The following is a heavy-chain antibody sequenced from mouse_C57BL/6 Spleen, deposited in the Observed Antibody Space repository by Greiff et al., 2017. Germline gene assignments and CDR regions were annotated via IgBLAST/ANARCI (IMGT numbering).Heavy chain of an antibody. D-gene: IGHD1-1*02. CDR3: ARSGGGYAMDY. Sequence: QVQLQQPGAELVRPGTSVKLSCKASGYTFTSYWMHWVKQRPGQGLEWIGVIDPSDSYTNYNQKFKGKATLTVDTSSSTAYMQLSSLTSEDSAVYYCARSGGGYAMDYWGQGTSVTVSS. J-gene: IGHJ4*01. CDR1: GYTFTSYW. V-gene: IGHV1-59*01. CDR2: IDPSDSYT.